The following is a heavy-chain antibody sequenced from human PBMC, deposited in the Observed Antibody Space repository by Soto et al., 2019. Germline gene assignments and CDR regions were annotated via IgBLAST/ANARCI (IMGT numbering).Heavy chain of an antibody. V-gene: IGHV4-39*01. Sequence: LSLTCTVSGGSIYRSGYYWGWIRQPPGRGLEWIGNIDYNGVTYSNPSLKSRVTISRDTSKNQFSLKLTSVTAADTALYYCGKVLVGATGHTDSDSWGPGTLVTVSS. CDR3: GKVLVGATGHTDSDS. D-gene: IGHD2-15*01. CDR1: GGSIYRSGYY. J-gene: IGHJ4*02. CDR2: IDYNGVT.